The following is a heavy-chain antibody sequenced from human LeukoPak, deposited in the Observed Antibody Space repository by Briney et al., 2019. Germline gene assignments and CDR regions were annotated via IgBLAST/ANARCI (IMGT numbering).Heavy chain of an antibody. V-gene: IGHV3-21*01. D-gene: IGHD2-15*01. CDR1: GFTFSSYS. CDR2: ISSSSYI. CDR3: ARDPNGGSYLSN. J-gene: IGHJ4*02. Sequence: PGGSLRLSCAASGFTFSSYSMNWVRQAPGKGLEWVSSISSSSYIYYADSVKGRFTISRDNAKNSLYLQMNSLRAEDTAVYYCARDPNGGSYLSNRGQGTLVTVSS.